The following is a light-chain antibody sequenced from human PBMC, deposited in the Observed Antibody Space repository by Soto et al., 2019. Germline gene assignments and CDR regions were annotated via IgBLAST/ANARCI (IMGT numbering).Light chain of an antibody. V-gene: IGLV1-40*01. CDR2: GNS. CDR3: QSYDSSLRGV. CDR1: SSNIGAGYD. Sequence: QSVLTQPPSVSGAPGQRVTISCTGSSSNIGAGYDVHWYQQLPGTAPKHLIYGNSNRPSGVPDRFCGSKSGTSASLAITGLQAEDEADYYCQSYDSSLRGVFGGGTKLTVL. J-gene: IGLJ2*01.